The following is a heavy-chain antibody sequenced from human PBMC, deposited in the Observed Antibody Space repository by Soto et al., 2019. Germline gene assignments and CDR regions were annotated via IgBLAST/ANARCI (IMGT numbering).Heavy chain of an antibody. D-gene: IGHD4-4*01. V-gene: IGHV4-34*01. CDR2: INHSGST. CDR1: GGSFSGYY. Sequence: PSETLSLTCAVYGGSFSGYYWSWIRQPPGKGLEWIGEINHSGSTNYNPSLKSRVTISVDTSKNQFSLKLSSVTAADTAVYYCARGTNTDYSIRFDYWGQGTLVTVSS. J-gene: IGHJ4*02. CDR3: ARGTNTDYSIRFDY.